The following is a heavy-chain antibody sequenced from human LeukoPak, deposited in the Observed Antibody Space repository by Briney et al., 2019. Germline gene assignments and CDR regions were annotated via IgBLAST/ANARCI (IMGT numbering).Heavy chain of an antibody. CDR1: GFTFSSYS. CDR2: ISSSSSTI. D-gene: IGHD5-12*01. V-gene: IGHV3-48*02. CDR3: ARSVRGYERCEDY. J-gene: IGHJ4*02. Sequence: GGSQRLSCAASGFTFSSYSMNWVRQSPGNGLEWVSYISSSSSTIYYADSVKGRFTISRDNAKNSLYLQMNSLRDEDTVVYYCARSVRGYERCEDYWGQGTLVTVSS.